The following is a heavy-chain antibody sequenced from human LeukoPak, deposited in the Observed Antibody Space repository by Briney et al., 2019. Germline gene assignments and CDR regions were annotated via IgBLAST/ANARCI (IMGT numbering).Heavy chain of an antibody. CDR3: ARDSRWIQLWLAVGPLAY. J-gene: IGHJ4*02. D-gene: IGHD5-18*01. V-gene: IGHV3-33*01. CDR1: GFTFSSYG. CDR2: IWYDGSNK. Sequence: GGSLRLSCAASGFTFSSYGMHWVRQAPGKGLEWVAVIWYDGSNKYYADSVKGRFTISRDNSKNTLYLQMNSLRAEDTAVYYCARDSRWIQLWLAVGPLAYWGQGTLVTVSS.